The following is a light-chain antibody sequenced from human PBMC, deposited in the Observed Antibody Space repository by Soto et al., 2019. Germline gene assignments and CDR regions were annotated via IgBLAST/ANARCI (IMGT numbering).Light chain of an antibody. J-gene: IGLJ2*01. CDR2: LNNDGSH. CDR3: QTWGTGFQF. CDR1: SGHSSYA. V-gene: IGLV4-69*01. Sequence: QSVLTQSPSASASLGDSVKLTCTLSSGHSSYAIAWHQKQPGKGPRYLMDLNNDGSHTKGDGIPDRFSGSSSGADRYLIIASRQSEDEADYYCQTWGTGFQFFGGGTKLTVL.